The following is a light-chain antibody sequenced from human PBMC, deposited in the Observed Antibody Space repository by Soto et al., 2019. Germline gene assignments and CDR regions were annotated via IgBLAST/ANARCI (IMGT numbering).Light chain of an antibody. CDR1: SNDIGGYNY. CDR2: DVS. V-gene: IGLV2-14*01. CDR3: SSYTSSRTLL. J-gene: IGLJ2*01. Sequence: QSALTQPASVSGSPGQSITFSCTGTSNDIGGYNYVSWYQQHPGKAPKLMIFDVSNRPSGVSYRFSGSKSGNTASLTISGLQAEDEADYSCSSYTSSRTLLFGGGTKFTVL.